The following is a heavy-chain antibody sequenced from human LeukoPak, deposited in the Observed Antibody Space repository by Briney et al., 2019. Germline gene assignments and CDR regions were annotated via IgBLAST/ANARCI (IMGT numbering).Heavy chain of an antibody. D-gene: IGHD3-10*02. Sequence: PSEALSLTCAVYGGSFSGYYWSWIRQPPGKGLEWIGEINHSGSTNYNPSLKSRVTISVDTSKNQFSLKLSSVTAADTAVYYCARGRGAVFGLQTPYYYGMDVWGQGTTVTVSS. CDR2: INHSGST. J-gene: IGHJ6*02. V-gene: IGHV4-34*01. CDR1: GGSFSGYY. CDR3: ARGRGAVFGLQTPYYYGMDV.